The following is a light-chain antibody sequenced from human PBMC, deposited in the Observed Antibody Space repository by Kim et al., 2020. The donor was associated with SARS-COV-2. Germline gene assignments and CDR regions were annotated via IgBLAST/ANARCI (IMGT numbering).Light chain of an antibody. CDR1: QSVSRY. CDR2: GAS. J-gene: IGKJ3*01. CDR3: QQRRHWPAVS. V-gene: IGKV3-11*02. Sequence: SPGERATRSCMSSQSVSRYLAWYQHKPGQPPRLLIYGASQRATGVPARFSGSGSERDFTLTINTLEPEDFAVYYCQQRRHWPAVSFGPGTKADIK.